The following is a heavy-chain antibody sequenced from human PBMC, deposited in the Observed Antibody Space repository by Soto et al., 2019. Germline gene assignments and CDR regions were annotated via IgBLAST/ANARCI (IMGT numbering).Heavy chain of an antibody. J-gene: IGHJ6*02. Sequence: QVQLQESGPGLVKPSQTLSLTCTVSGGSISSGGYYWSWIRQHPGKGLEWIGYIYYSGSTYYNPYLQSRVTISVDTSKNQFSLKLSSVTAADTAVYYCARDQSTRPSGWYDYYYGMDVWGQGTTVTVSS. V-gene: IGHV4-31*03. D-gene: IGHD6-19*01. CDR1: GGSISSGGYY. CDR3: ARDQSTRPSGWYDYYYGMDV. CDR2: IYYSGST.